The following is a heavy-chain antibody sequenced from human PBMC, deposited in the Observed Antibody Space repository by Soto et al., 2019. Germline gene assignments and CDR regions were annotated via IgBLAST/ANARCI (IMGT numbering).Heavy chain of an antibody. CDR1: GGTFSSYT. D-gene: IGHD6-19*01. CDR2: IIPILGIA. J-gene: IGHJ4*02. CDR3: ARIAGSGWYAGDDY. Sequence: GASVKVSCKASGGTFSSYTISWVRQAPGQGLEWMGRIIPILGIANYAQKFQGRVTITADKSTSTAYMELSSLRSEDTAVYYCARIAGSGWYAGDDYWGQGTLVTVSS. V-gene: IGHV1-69*02.